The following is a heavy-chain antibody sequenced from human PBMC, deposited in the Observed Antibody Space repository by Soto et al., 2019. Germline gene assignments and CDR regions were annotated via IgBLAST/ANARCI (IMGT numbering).Heavy chain of an antibody. Sequence: QVQLQESGPGLVKPSQTLSLPCTVSGCSISSGGYYWSWIRQHPGKGLEWIGYIYYSGSTYYNPSLKSRVTISVDTSKNQFSLKLSSVTAADTAVYYCARSGYSYGPNPLLYWGQGTLVTVSS. CDR1: GCSISSGGYY. CDR3: ARSGYSYGPNPLLY. J-gene: IGHJ4*02. CDR2: IYYSGST. D-gene: IGHD5-18*01. V-gene: IGHV4-31*03.